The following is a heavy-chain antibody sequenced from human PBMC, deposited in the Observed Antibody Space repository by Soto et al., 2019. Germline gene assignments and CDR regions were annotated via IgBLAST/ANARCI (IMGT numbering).Heavy chain of an antibody. Sequence: PSETLSLTCTVSGGSISSGDYYWSWIRQPPGKGLEWIGYIYYSGSTYYNPSLKSRVTISVDTYKNQFSLKLSSVTAADPAVYYCARGYEKTWFDLWGQGTLVTVSS. CDR2: IYYSGST. D-gene: IGHD1-20*01. J-gene: IGHJ5*02. CDR1: GGSISSGDYY. CDR3: ARGYEKTWFDL. V-gene: IGHV4-30-4*01.